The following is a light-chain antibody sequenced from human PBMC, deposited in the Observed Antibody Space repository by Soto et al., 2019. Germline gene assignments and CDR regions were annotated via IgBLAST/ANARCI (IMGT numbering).Light chain of an antibody. CDR3: QQYNSYWK. J-gene: IGKJ1*01. CDR1: QSISSW. Sequence: DIQMTHSPSTLSASVGDRVTITCRASQSISSWLAWYQQKPGKAPKLLIYDASSLESGVPSRFSGSGSGTEFTLTISSLQPDDFATYYCQQYNSYWKFGQGTKVDIK. V-gene: IGKV1-5*01. CDR2: DAS.